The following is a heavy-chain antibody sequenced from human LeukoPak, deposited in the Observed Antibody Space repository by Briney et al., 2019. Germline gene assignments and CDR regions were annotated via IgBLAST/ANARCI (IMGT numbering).Heavy chain of an antibody. V-gene: IGHV3-23*01. CDR3: GRYYVMDV. CDR1: GFTFRTYV. Sequence: GGSLRLSSAPSGFTFRTYVINWVRQAPGKGLEWVSNISDSGGRTYYPDSVKGRFTISRDNSKSTLYLQMNSLRAEDTAVYYCGRYYVMDVWGQGTSVTVSS. CDR2: ISDSGGRT. J-gene: IGHJ6*02.